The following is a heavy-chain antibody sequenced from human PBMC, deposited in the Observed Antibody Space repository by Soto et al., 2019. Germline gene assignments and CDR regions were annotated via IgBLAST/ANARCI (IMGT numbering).Heavy chain of an antibody. CDR3: ARALGDSVSFLSWFDP. D-gene: IGHD1-26*01. CDR1: GFTFSSYA. J-gene: IGHJ5*02. Sequence: EVQLVESGGGLVQPGGSLRLSCAASGFTFSSYAMHWVRQAPGKGLEYVSAISSNGGSTYYANSVKGRFTISRDNSKNTLYLHMGSLRAEDMAVYYCARALGDSVSFLSWFDPWGQGTLVTVSS. CDR2: ISSNGGST. V-gene: IGHV3-64*01.